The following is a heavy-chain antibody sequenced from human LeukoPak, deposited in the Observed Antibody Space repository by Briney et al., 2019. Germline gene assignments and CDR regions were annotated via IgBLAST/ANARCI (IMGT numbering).Heavy chain of an antibody. D-gene: IGHD3-10*01. V-gene: IGHV3-9*01. CDR2: ISWNSGSI. Sequence: GGSLRLSCAASGFTFDDYAMHWVRQAPGKGLEWVSGISWNSGSIGYADSVKGRFTISRDNAKNSLYLQMNSLRAADTALYYCAKDNGSGSYPDAFDIWGQGTMVTVSS. CDR1: GFTFDDYA. J-gene: IGHJ3*02. CDR3: AKDNGSGSYPDAFDI.